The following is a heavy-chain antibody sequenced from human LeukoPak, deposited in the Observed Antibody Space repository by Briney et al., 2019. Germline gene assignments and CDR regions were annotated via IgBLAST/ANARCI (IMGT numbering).Heavy chain of an antibody. CDR3: ARGEGGIREFDY. V-gene: IGHV4-39*07. CDR2: IYYSGTT. CDR1: GGSISSSRYY. D-gene: IGHD1-26*01. Sequence: KPSETLSLTCTVSGGSISSSRYYWSWIRQAPGQGLEWIGSIYYSGTTYYNPSLKSRVTISVDTSKNQFSLKLSSVTAADTAVYYCARGEGGIREFDYWGQGTLVTVSS. J-gene: IGHJ4*02.